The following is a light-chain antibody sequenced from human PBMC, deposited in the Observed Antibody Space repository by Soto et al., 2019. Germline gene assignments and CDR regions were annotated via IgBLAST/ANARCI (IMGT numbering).Light chain of an antibody. V-gene: IGKV3-20*01. CDR2: GAS. CDR1: QSVRSSY. CDR3: QQYGNSPLT. Sequence: EIVLTQSPGTLSLSPGERATLSCRASQSVRSSYFAWYQQKPGQASRLLIFGASTRAPGIPDRFSGSGSGTDFTLTISKLEPEDFALFYCQQYGNSPLTFGGGTKVDIK. J-gene: IGKJ4*01.